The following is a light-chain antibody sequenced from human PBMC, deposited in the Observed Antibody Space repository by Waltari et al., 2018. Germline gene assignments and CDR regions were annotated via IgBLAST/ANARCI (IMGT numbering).Light chain of an antibody. J-gene: IGLJ3*02. CDR3: QSFDRTLSVV. V-gene: IGLV1-40*01. CDR1: NSNVGAGYG. Sequence: QSVLTQPPSVSGAPGQRVTISCPGSNSNVGAGYGVHWSQQIPGAAPKLLIYANTNRPTGVPDRFSGSKSGTSASLAITGLQAKDEADYYCQSFDRTLSVVFGGGTKVTVL. CDR2: ANT.